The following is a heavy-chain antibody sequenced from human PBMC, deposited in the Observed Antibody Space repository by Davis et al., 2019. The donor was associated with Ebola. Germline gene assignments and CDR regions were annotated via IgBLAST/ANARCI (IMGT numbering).Heavy chain of an antibody. D-gene: IGHD1-26*01. V-gene: IGHV4-4*02. CDR3: ARYSGSYPYYYYYGMDV. CDR2: IYHSGST. J-gene: IGHJ6*02. CDR1: GGSISSSNW. Sequence: MPGGSLRLSCDVSGGSISSSNWWSWVRQPPGKGLEWIGEIYHSGSTNYNPSLKSRVTISVEKSKNQFSLKLSSVTAADTAVYYCARYSGSYPYYYYYGMDVWGQGTTVTVSS.